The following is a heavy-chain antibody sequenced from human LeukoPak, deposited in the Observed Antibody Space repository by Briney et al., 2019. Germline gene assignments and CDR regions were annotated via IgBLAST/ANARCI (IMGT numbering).Heavy chain of an antibody. CDR3: ATHILTGYYSNSFDY. CDR2: INHSGST. J-gene: IGHJ4*02. CDR1: GGSFSGYY. Sequence: LETLSLTCAVYGGSFSGYYWSWIRQPPGKGLEWIGEINHSGSTNYNPSLKSRVTISVDTSKNQFSLKLSSVTAADTAVYYCATHILTGYYSNSFDYWGQGTLVTVSS. D-gene: IGHD3-9*01. V-gene: IGHV4-34*01.